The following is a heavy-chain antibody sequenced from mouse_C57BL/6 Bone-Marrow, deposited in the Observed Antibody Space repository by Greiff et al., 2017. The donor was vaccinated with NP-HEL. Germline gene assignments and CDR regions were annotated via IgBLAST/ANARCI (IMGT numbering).Heavy chain of an antibody. Sequence: VQLQQSGAELVRPGASVTLSCKASGYTFTDYEMHWVKQTPVHGLEWIGAIDPETGGTAYNQKFKGKAILTADKSSSTAYMELRSLTSEDSAVYYCTSSSYWYFDVWGTGPRSPSPQ. J-gene: IGHJ1*03. D-gene: IGHD1-1*01. CDR1: GYTFTDYE. V-gene: IGHV1-15*01. CDR2: IDPETGGT. CDR3: TSSSYWYFDV.